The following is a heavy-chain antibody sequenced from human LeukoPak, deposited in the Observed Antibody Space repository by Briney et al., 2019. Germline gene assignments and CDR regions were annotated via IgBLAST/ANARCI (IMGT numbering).Heavy chain of an antibody. V-gene: IGHV3-30*02. CDR1: GFTFSSYG. CDR2: IRYDGSNK. Sequence: GALRLSCAASGFTFSSYGMHWVRQAPGKGLEWVAFIRYDGSNKYYADSVRGRFTISRDNAENSLYLQMNSLRDEDTAVYYCARDPYSGGYGAYYYYYMDVWGKGTTVTVSS. CDR3: ARDPYSGGYGAYYYYYMDV. J-gene: IGHJ6*03. D-gene: IGHD6-19*01.